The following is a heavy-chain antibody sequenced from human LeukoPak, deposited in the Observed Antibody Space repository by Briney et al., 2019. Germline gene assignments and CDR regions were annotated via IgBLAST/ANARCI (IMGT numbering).Heavy chain of an antibody. CDR1: GYTFTADY. Sequence: ASVKVSCKASGYTFTADYIHWVRQAPGQGLEWMGWINPNSADTHYPQKFQGRVTLTSDTSISTAYMELSRLSSDDTAMYYCARDLRGNSMFFDYWGQGTLVTVSS. J-gene: IGHJ4*02. CDR2: INPNSADT. D-gene: IGHD4-23*01. CDR3: ARDLRGNSMFFDY. V-gene: IGHV1-2*02.